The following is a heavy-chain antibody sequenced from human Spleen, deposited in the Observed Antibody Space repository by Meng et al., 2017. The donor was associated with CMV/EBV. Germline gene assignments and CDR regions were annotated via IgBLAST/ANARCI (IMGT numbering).Heavy chain of an antibody. Sequence: SGFTFIGYTMNWVRQAPGKGLEWVSSISATKSYIHYSDSVKGRFTVSRDNAKNSLYLQMNNLRVEDTAVYYCARDMVRGVKGWFDPWGQGTLVTVSS. D-gene: IGHD3-10*01. CDR3: ARDMVRGVKGWFDP. J-gene: IGHJ5*02. V-gene: IGHV3-21*01. CDR2: ISATKSYI. CDR1: GFTFIGYT.